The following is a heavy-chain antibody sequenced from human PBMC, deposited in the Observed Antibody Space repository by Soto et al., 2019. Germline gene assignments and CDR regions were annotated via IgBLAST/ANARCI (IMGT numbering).Heavy chain of an antibody. D-gene: IGHD6-19*01. CDR3: AWPTAYNRGWFGLIDY. J-gene: IGHJ4*02. CDR2: ISHDGSNK. V-gene: IGHV3-30*03. Sequence: QVQLVESGGGVVQLGRSLRLSCAASGFTFSSYGMHWVRQAPGKGLEWVAVISHDGSNKYYADSVKGRFTISRDNSKNTPYLQMDSLRAEDTDVYYRAWPTAYNRGWFGLIDYWGQGVLLTVSS. CDR1: GFTFSSYG.